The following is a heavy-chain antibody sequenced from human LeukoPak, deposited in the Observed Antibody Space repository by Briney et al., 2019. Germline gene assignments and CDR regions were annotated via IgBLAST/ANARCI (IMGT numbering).Heavy chain of an antibody. CDR2: FDPEDGET. D-gene: IGHD2/OR15-2a*01. V-gene: IGHV1-24*01. Sequence: ASVKVSCKASGYTFTGYYMHWVRQAPGKGLEWMGGFDPEDGETIYAQKFQGRVTMTEDTSTDTAYMELSSLRSEDTAVYYCATDYFMAVWGQGTLVTVSS. CDR3: ATDYFMAV. CDR1: GYTFTGYY. J-gene: IGHJ4*02.